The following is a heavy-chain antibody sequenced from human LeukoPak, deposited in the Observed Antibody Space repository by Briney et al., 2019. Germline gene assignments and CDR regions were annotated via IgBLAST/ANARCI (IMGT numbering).Heavy chain of an antibody. CDR3: ARFLGYSYGYSY. D-gene: IGHD5-18*01. CDR1: GYTFTSYA. V-gene: IGHV1-3*01. J-gene: IGHJ4*02. CDR2: INAGNGNT. Sequence: ASVKVSCKASGYTFTSYAMHWVRQAPGQRLEWMGWINAGNGNTKYSQKFQGRVTITRDTSASTAYMELSSLRSEDTAVYYCARFLGYSYGYSYWGQGTLVTVSS.